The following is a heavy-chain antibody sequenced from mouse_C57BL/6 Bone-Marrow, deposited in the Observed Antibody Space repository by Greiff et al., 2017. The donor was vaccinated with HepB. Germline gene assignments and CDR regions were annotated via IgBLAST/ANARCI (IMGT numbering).Heavy chain of an antibody. CDR1: GFTFSSYA. Sequence: EVMLVESGEGLVKPGGSLKLSCAASGFTFSSYAMSWVRQTPEKRLEWVAYISSGGDYIYYADTVKGRFTISRDNARNTLYLQMSSLKSEDTAMYYCTRERVYYGNYVDYYAMDYWGQGTSVTVSS. J-gene: IGHJ4*01. CDR3: TRERVYYGNYVDYYAMDY. D-gene: IGHD2-1*01. V-gene: IGHV5-9-1*02. CDR2: ISSGGDYI.